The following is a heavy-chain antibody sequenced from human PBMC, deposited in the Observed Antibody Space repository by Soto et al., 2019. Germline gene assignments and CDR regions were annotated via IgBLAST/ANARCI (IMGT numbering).Heavy chain of an antibody. J-gene: IGHJ4*02. CDR1: GVTFSSYW. D-gene: IGHD6-19*01. CDR2: INSDGSST. Sequence: EVQLVESGGGLVQPGGSLRLSCAASGVTFSSYWMHWVRQAPGKGLVWVSRINSDGSSTSYADSVKGRFTISRDNAKNTLYLQMNSLGAEDTAVYYCASGGALAVAGDFDYWGQGTLVTVSS. V-gene: IGHV3-74*01. CDR3: ASGGALAVAGDFDY.